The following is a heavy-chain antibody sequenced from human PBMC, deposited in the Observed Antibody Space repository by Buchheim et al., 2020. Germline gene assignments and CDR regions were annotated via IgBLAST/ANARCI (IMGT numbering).Heavy chain of an antibody. CDR2: IYHSGST. D-gene: IGHD2-2*01. V-gene: IGHV4-4*02. CDR1: GGSISSNYW. CDR3: ATILGGCSSTSCYLLH. Sequence: QVQLQESGPGLVKPSETLSLTCTVSGGSISSNYWWTWVRQPPGKGLEWIGEIYHSGSTNYNLSLKSRVTISVDKSKNEFSLKLSSVTAADTAVYYCATILGGCSSTSCYLLHWGQGTL. J-gene: IGHJ4*02.